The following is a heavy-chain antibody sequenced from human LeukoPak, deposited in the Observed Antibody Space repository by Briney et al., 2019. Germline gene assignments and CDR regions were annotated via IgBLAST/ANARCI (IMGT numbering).Heavy chain of an antibody. V-gene: IGHV1-24*01. CDR3: ATVLSGIQLWYRPYYFGY. CDR1: GYTLTELS. D-gene: IGHD5-18*01. Sequence: SVKVSCKVSGYTLTELSMHWVRQAPGKGLEWMGGFDPEDGETIYAQKFQGRVTMTEDTSTDTAYMELSSLRSEDTAVYYCATVLSGIQLWYRPYYFGYWGQGTLVTVSS. J-gene: IGHJ4*02. CDR2: FDPEDGET.